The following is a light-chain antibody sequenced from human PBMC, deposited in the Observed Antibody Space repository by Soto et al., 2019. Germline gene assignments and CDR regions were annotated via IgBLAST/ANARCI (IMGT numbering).Light chain of an antibody. CDR3: SSYTSTSTYV. J-gene: IGLJ1*01. V-gene: IGLV2-14*03. CDR2: DVS. CDR1: SSDVGNYNY. Sequence: QSVLTQPGSVSGSPGQSVAISCTLASSDVGNYNYVSWYQQRPGKVPKLIIHDVSDRPSGVSDRFSGSKSGNTASLTISGLQAEDEADYYCSSYTSTSTYVFGTGTKVTVL.